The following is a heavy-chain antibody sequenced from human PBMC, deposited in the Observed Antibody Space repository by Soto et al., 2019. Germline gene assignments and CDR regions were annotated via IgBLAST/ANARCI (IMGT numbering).Heavy chain of an antibody. CDR2: IIPIFGTP. Sequence: SVKVSCKASGGTFSSYAVSWVRQAPGQGLEWMGGIIPIFGTPNYAQKFQGRVTITADESTSTAYMELSILRSEDTAVYYCARAPWYSSTQRGGNWFVLWGQGTLVTVSS. D-gene: IGHD6-19*01. J-gene: IGHJ5*02. CDR3: ARAPWYSSTQRGGNWFVL. V-gene: IGHV1-69*13. CDR1: GGTFSSYA.